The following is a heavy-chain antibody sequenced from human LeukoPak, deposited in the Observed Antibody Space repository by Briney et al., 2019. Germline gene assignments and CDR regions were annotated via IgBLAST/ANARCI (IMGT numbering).Heavy chain of an antibody. V-gene: IGHV3-7*01. CDR1: GFSLSGYS. CDR2: IKQDGSEK. D-gene: IGHD1-26*01. Sequence: GGSLRLSCAASGFSLSGYSMSWVRQAPGKGLEWVANIKQDGSEKYYVDSVKGRFTISRDNAKNSLSLQMNSLRVEDTAVYYCARGRGSYSFDYWGQGTLSPSPQ. J-gene: IGHJ4*02. CDR3: ARGRGSYSFDY.